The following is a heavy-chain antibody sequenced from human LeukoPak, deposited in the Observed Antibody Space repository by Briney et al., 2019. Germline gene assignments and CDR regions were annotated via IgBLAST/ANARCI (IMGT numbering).Heavy chain of an antibody. D-gene: IGHD6-19*01. CDR3: ARGLRQGSAWSWGPKEKSYQYMDV. Sequence: SETLSLTCGVSGGSFSSHYWTWIRQPPGKGLEWIGEINPRGSTNYNPSLESRVTVSADTSRDQLSLSLTSVTAADSAVYFCARGLRQGSAWSWGPKEKSYQYMDVWGTGTTVIVSS. CDR1: GGSFSSHY. V-gene: IGHV4-34*01. J-gene: IGHJ6*04. CDR2: INPRGST.